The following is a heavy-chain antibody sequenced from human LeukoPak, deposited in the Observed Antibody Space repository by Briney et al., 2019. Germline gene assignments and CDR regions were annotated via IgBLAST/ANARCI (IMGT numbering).Heavy chain of an antibody. V-gene: IGHV3-23*01. CDR3: AKDPSVYDYYGMDV. Sequence: GGSLRLSCAASGFTFTNYAMSWVRQPPGKGLDWVSAISGTGDTTYYADSVKGRFTISRDNSKNTLYLQMNNLRAEDTAVYYCAKDPSVYDYYGMDVWGQGTTVTVSS. J-gene: IGHJ6*02. CDR2: ISGTGDTT. CDR1: GFTFTNYA. D-gene: IGHD2-8*01.